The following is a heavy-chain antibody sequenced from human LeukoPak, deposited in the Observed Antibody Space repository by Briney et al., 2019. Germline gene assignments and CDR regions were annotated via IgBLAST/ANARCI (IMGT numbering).Heavy chain of an antibody. CDR2: IYYSGST. V-gene: IGHV4-30-4*01. CDR1: GGFISSGGYY. CDR3: ATRTENWNYFDY. D-gene: IGHD1-1*01. Sequence: SQALSLTCTVSGGFISSGGYYWSWIHQPPGKGLEWIGYIYYSGSTYYNPSLKSRVTISVDTSKNQFSLKLSSVTAADTAVYYCATRTENWNYFDYWGQGTLVTVSS. J-gene: IGHJ4*02.